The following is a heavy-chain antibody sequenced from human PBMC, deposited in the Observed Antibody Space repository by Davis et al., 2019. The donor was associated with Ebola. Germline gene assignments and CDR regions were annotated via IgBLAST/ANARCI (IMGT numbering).Heavy chain of an antibody. D-gene: IGHD2/OR15-2a*01. CDR1: GFTFSQYW. Sequence: HTGGSLRLSCAASGFTFSQYWIYWVRQAPGKGLVWVSRINGVGTNTNYADSVRGRFTISRDNSKNLLLLEMSSLRAEDTAVYYCAREGFYFYGMDVWGQGTTVTVSS. CDR3: AREGFYFYGMDV. J-gene: IGHJ6*02. CDR2: INGVGTNT. V-gene: IGHV3-74*01.